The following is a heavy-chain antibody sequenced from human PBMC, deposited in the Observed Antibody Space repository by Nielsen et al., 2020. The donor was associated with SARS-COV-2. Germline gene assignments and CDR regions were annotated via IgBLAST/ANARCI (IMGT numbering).Heavy chain of an antibody. D-gene: IGHD6-19*01. CDR3: ARAHSSGWLPEAGMDYFDY. Sequence: WVRQAPGQGLEWMGWISAYNGDRKYAQKFQGRVTLTTDTSTSTVYMELRSLRSDDTAVYYCARAHSSGWLPEAGMDYFDYWGQGTLVTVSS. V-gene: IGHV1-18*01. CDR2: ISAYNGDR. J-gene: IGHJ4*02.